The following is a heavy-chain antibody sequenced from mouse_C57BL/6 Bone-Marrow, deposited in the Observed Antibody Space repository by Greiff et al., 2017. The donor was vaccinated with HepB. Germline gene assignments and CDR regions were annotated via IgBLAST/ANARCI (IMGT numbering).Heavy chain of an antibody. CDR2: ISDGGSYT. V-gene: IGHV5-4*03. D-gene: IGHD1-1*01. CDR1: GFTFSSYA. J-gene: IGHJ3*01. Sequence: QWVESGGGLVKPGGSLKLSCAASGFTFSSYAMSWVRQTPEKRLEWVATISDGGSYTYYPDNVKGRFTISRDNAKNNLYLQMSHLKSEDTAMYYCARRRDGFAYWGQGTLVTVSA. CDR3: ARRRDGFAY.